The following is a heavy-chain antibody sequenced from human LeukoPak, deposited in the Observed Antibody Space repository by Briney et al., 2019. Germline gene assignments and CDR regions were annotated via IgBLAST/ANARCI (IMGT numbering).Heavy chain of an antibody. CDR3: ARARRRNYGAPDY. CDR2: IYYSGST. V-gene: IGHV4-59*01. J-gene: IGHJ4*02. CDR1: GGSISSYY. Sequence: SEILSLTCTVSGGSISSYYWSWIRQPPGKGLEWVGYIYYSGSTNYNPSLKSRVTISVDTSKNQFSLKLSSVTAADTAVYYCARARRRNYGAPDYWGQGTLVTVSS. D-gene: IGHD4-17*01.